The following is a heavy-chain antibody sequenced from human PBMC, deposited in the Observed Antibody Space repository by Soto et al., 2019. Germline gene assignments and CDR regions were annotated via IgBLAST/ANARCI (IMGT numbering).Heavy chain of an antibody. J-gene: IGHJ4*02. V-gene: IGHV3-30*18. Sequence: QVQLVESGGGAVQPGRSLRVSCVASGFTFSGFAMHWVRQAPGKGLEPVAVISYDGSYTHHSDSVKGQFTISRDNSKNTLYLQMNSLRIEDTAVYYCAKDQGVGGTLGLFHYWGQGILVTVSS. CDR1: GFTFSGFA. D-gene: IGHD1-26*01. CDR2: ISYDGSYT. CDR3: AKDQGVGGTLGLFHY.